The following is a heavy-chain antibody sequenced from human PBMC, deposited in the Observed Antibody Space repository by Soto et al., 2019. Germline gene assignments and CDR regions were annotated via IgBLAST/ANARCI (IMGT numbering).Heavy chain of an antibody. V-gene: IGHV1-46*01. D-gene: IGHD3-10*01. CDR2: INPSGGST. Sequence: ASVKVSCKASGYTFTSYYMHWVRQAPGQGREWMGIINPSGGSTSYAQKFQGRVTMTRDTSTSTVYMELSSLRSEDTAVYYCVGSYYGSGSYYNDKVKYYGMEVLGQGTTVTVSS. CDR1: GYTFTSYY. J-gene: IGHJ6*02. CDR3: VGSYYGSGSYYNDKVKYYGMEV.